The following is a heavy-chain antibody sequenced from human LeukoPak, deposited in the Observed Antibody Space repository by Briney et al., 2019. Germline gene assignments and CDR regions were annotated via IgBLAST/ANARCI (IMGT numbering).Heavy chain of an antibody. CDR3: ARQANYYDILTGYYLMDAFDI. J-gene: IGHJ3*02. Sequence: GGSLRLSCAASGFTFDAYAMHWVRQAPGKGLEWVSGISWNSGSIGYVDSVKGRFTISRDNAKNSLYLQMNSLRAEDTAVYYCARQANYYDILTGYYLMDAFDIWGQGTMVTVSS. CDR2: ISWNSGSI. CDR1: GFTFDAYA. V-gene: IGHV3-9*01. D-gene: IGHD3-9*01.